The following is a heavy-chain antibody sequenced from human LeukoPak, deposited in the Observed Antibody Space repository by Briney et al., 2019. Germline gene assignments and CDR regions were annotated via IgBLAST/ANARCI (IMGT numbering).Heavy chain of an antibody. CDR1: GFTFSSYA. V-gene: IGHV3-23*01. D-gene: IGHD2-2*01. CDR3: AKGVIVVVPAAAVFDY. CDR2: ISGSGGST. J-gene: IGHJ4*02. Sequence: GGSLRLSCAASGFTFSSYAMSWVRQAPGKGLEWVSAISGSGGSTYYADSVKGRFTISRDNSKNTLYLQMNSLRAEDTAVYYCAKGVIVVVPAAAVFDYWGPGTLVTVSS.